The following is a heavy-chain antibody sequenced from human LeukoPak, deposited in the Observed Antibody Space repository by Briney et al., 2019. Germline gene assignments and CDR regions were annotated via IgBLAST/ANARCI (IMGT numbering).Heavy chain of an antibody. CDR2: VYHTGST. CDR1: GGSLTTHY. J-gene: IGHJ4*02. D-gene: IGHD4-23*01. V-gene: IGHV4-59*11. Sequence: PSETLSLTCNVSGGSLTTHYWSWARQSPDKGLEWIGQVYHTGSTHYNPSLRSRFTISVDTSKNKVLLTLTSVTAADTAVYYCAREGRWGMKYYFDSWGPGTRAIVSS. CDR3: AREGRWGMKYYFDS.